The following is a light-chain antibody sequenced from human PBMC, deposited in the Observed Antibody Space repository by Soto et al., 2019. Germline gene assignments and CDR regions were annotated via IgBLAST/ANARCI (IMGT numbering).Light chain of an antibody. Sequence: DIQMTQSPSSVSASVGDRVTITCRASQNIDFYLNWYQQKPGKAPKLLIYTTSTLQSGVPSRFSGLGSVTDYTLTISSLQPEDFATYYCQQSYGTPLTFGGGTKVDI. V-gene: IGKV1-39*01. J-gene: IGKJ4*01. CDR2: TTS. CDR1: QNIDFY. CDR3: QQSYGTPLT.